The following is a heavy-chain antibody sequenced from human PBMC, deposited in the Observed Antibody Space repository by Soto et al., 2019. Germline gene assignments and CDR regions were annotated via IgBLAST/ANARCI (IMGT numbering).Heavy chain of an antibody. J-gene: IGHJ4*02. CDR3: ARGGSYRFDC. Sequence: QVLLQESGPGLVKPSGTLSLTCAVSSDSISSSYWWSWVRQPPGKGLEWIGEIYHSGSTNYNASLKSRVTMSVDESKNQFSLKLSSVTAADTAVYYWARGGSYRFDCWGQGMLVTVSS. CDR2: IYHSGST. D-gene: IGHD3-16*02. CDR1: SDSISSSYW. V-gene: IGHV4-4*02.